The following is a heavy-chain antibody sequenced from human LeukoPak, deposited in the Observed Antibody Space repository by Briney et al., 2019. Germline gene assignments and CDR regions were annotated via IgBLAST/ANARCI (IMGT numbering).Heavy chain of an antibody. CDR2: IYSSGST. J-gene: IGHJ6*03. Sequence: PSETLSLTCTVSGGSISSGSYYWSWTRQPAGKGLEWIGRIYSSGSTNYNPSLKSRVTISVDTSKNQFSLKLSSVTAADTAVYYCARVSWFPGTSYYYMDVWGKGTTVTVSS. V-gene: IGHV4-61*02. CDR1: GGSISSGSYY. D-gene: IGHD1-1*01. CDR3: ARVSWFPGTSYYYMDV.